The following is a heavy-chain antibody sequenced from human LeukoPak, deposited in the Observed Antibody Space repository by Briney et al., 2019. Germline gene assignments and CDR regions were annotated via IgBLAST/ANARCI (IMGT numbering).Heavy chain of an antibody. CDR2: IYYSGNT. Sequence: SETLSLTCTVSGGSIRNIDYYWGWIRQPPGKGLEWIGSIYYSGNTYYNPSLKSRVTISVDTSKNQFSLKLSSVTAADTAVYYCARGDVYYYDSSGNGYLGYWGQGTLVTVSS. CDR1: GGSIRNIDYY. V-gene: IGHV4-39*01. J-gene: IGHJ4*02. D-gene: IGHD3-22*01. CDR3: ARGDVYYYDSSGNGYLGY.